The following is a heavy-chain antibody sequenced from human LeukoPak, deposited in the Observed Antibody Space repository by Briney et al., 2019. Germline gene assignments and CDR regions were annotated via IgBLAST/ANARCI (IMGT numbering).Heavy chain of an antibody. CDR2: ISGGGDT. D-gene: IGHD6-19*01. J-gene: IGHJ4*02. Sequence: GGSLRLSCAASGFAFSSYAMSWVRQAPGKGLEWVSVISGGGDTYYADSVRGRFTISRDNSKNTLYLQMNSLRAEDTAVYYCAKDSSSGWSFDYWGQGTLVTVSS. V-gene: IGHV3-23*01. CDR3: AKDSSSGWSFDY. CDR1: GFAFSSYA.